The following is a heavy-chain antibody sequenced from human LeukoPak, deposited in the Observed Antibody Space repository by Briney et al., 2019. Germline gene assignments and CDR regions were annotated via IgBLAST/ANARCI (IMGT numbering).Heavy chain of an antibody. CDR3: ANYGSGSYRFDP. CDR2: IYHGGIT. D-gene: IGHD3-10*01. Sequence: SETLSLTCSVSGASITNTDWWTWVRQPPGEGLEWIGEIYHGGITKYNPSLKSRVTLSVDKSKNQFSLKLSSVSAADTAVYYCANYGSGSYRFDPWGQGTLVTVSS. CDR1: GASITNTDW. J-gene: IGHJ5*02. V-gene: IGHV4-4*02.